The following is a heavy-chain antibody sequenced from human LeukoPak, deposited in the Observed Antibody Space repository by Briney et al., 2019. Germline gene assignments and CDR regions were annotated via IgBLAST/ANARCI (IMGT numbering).Heavy chain of an antibody. V-gene: IGHV3-30*03. CDR1: GFSFSSFG. D-gene: IGHD6-19*01. CDR3: SRDPRGIALAGTYDY. CDR2: ISYDGNKK. J-gene: IGHJ4*02. Sequence: GGSLRLSCAASGFSFSSFGMHWVRQAPGKGLEWVAVISYDGNKKYYGDSVKGRFTISRDNSMNTLYLKMNSWIADDTAVYYCSRDPRGIALAGTYDYWGQGILVTVSS.